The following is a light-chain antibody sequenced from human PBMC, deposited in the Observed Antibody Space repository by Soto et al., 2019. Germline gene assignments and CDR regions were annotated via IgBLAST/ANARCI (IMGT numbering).Light chain of an antibody. CDR3: AAWDDSLSGRV. Sequence: QSVLTQPPSASGTPGQRVTISCSGSSSNTGSSYVYWYQQLPGTAPKLLIDTNNQRPSGVPDRFSGSKSGTSASLAISGLRSEDEANYYCAAWDDSLSGRVFGGGTQLTVL. V-gene: IGLV1-47*01. CDR2: TNN. CDR1: SSNTGSSY. J-gene: IGLJ2*01.